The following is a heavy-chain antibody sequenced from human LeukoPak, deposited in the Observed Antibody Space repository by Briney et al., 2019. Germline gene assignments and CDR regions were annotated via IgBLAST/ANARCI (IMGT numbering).Heavy chain of an antibody. CDR2: IKQDGSEK. V-gene: IGHV3-7*01. Sequence: GSLPLSCAASGFPFSTYWMTWVRQAPGKGLEWVANIKQDGSEKYYVDSVKGRFTISRDNAKNSLDLQMDSLRVEDTAVYYCARGGGYRWLQFPFEYWGQGTLVTVSS. J-gene: IGHJ4*02. CDR3: ARGGGYRWLQFPFEY. D-gene: IGHD5-24*01. CDR1: GFPFSTYW.